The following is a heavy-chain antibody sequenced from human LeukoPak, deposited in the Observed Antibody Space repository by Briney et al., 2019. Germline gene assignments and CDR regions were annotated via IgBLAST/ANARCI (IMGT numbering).Heavy chain of an antibody. J-gene: IGHJ4*02. D-gene: IGHD2-2*01. V-gene: IGHV3-23*01. CDR2: ISGSGATT. CDR3: AKAHDSVVVLDY. Sequence: PGGSLRLSCAASGFTFSKYAMSWVRQAPGKGLEWGAPISGSGATTYYADSVKGRFTISRDNSKNMLYLQMNSLTADDTAIYYCAKAHDSVVVLDYWGLGTLVTVSS. CDR1: GFTFSKYA.